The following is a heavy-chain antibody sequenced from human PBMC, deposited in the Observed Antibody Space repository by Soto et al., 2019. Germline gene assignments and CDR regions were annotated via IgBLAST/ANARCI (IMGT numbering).Heavy chain of an antibody. D-gene: IGHD5-18*01. CDR3: AGRNRGYSYGYY. Sequence: SETLSLTCTVSGGSISSSSYYWGWIRQPPGKGLEWIGSIYYSGSTYYNPSLKSRVTISVDTSKNQFSLKLSSVTAADTAVYYCAGRNRGYSYGYYWGQGALVTVSS. CDR2: IYYSGST. V-gene: IGHV4-39*01. CDR1: GGSISSSSYY. J-gene: IGHJ4*02.